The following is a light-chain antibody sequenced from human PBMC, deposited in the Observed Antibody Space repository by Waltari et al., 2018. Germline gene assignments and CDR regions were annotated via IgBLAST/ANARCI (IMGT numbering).Light chain of an antibody. J-gene: IGLJ3*02. CDR2: DVT. V-gene: IGLV2-14*01. CDR3: CSFTSSSTWV. CDR1: TSDLGGYNY. Sequence: QSALTQPASVSGSPGQSITISCSGTTSDLGGYNYVSWYQQPPGKAPKLIIYDVTSRPSGVSNRFSGSKSGNTAPLTISGLQAEDEADYYCCSFTSSSTWVFGGGTKLTVL.